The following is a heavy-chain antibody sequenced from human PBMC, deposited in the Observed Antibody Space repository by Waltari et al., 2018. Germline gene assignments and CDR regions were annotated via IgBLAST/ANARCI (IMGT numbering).Heavy chain of an antibody. D-gene: IGHD6-13*01. Sequence: QVQLQQWGAGLLKPSETLSLTCAVYGGSFSGYYWSWIRQPPGKGLEWIGEINHSGSTNHNPSLKSRVTISVDTSKNQFSLKLSSVTAADTAVYYCARRIAAAGRAFDYWGQGTLVTVSS. CDR1: GGSFSGYY. CDR3: ARRIAAAGRAFDY. CDR2: INHSGST. J-gene: IGHJ4*02. V-gene: IGHV4-34*01.